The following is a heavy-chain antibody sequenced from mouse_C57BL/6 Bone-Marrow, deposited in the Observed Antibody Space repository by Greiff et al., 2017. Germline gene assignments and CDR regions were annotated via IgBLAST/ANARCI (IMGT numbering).Heavy chain of an antibody. J-gene: IGHJ2*01. CDR3: ARGASSHDY. V-gene: IGHV1-76*01. CDR1: GYTFTDYY. CDR2: IYPGSGNT. D-gene: IGHD1-1*01. Sequence: VQLVESGAELVRPGASVKLSCKASGYTFTDYYINWVKQRPGQGLEWIARIYPGSGNTYYNEKFKGKATLTAEKSSSTAYMQLSSLTSEDSAVYFCARGASSHDYWGQGTTLTVSS.